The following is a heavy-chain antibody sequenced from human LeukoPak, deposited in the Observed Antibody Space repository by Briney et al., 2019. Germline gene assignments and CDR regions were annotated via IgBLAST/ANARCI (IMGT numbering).Heavy chain of an antibody. V-gene: IGHV3-23*01. CDR1: GFAFGSEA. D-gene: IGHD3-10*01. J-gene: IGHJ4*02. CDR2: ISPGGGTT. CDR3: ARDGSPGGVPFEY. Sequence: GGSLRLSCAVSGFAFGSEAMSWVRQSPARGLEWVASISPGGGTTYYADYVKGRFTISRDNSKNFLYLQMNSLRAEDTAVYYCARDGSPGGVPFEYWGQGTLVTVSS.